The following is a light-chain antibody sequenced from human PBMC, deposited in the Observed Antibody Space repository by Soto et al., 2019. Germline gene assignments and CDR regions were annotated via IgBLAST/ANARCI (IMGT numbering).Light chain of an antibody. CDR3: QQTYSTPPWT. V-gene: IGKV1-39*01. Sequence: DVHMTQSPSSLSASVGDRVTITCRASQSVSIYLNWYQQKPGKALNLLISAASSFHSGVPSRFSGSGSGTDFTLTISSLQPEDFATYYCQQTYSTPPWTFGQGTKVEIK. CDR2: AAS. CDR1: QSVSIY. J-gene: IGKJ1*01.